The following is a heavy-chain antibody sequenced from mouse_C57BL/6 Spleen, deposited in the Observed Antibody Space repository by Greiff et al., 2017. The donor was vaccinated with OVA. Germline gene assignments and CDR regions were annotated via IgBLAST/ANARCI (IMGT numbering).Heavy chain of an antibody. V-gene: IGHV2-2*01. CDR3: ASYGNYAMDY. J-gene: IGHJ4*01. D-gene: IGHD2-1*01. CDR1: GFSLTSYG. CDR2: IWSGGST. Sequence: QVQLKESGPGLVPPSQSLSITCTVSGFSLTSYGVPWVRQSPGTGLEWLGVIWSGGSTDYNAAFISRLSISKDNSKSQVFFKMNSLQADDTAIYYCASYGNYAMDYWGQGTSVTVSS.